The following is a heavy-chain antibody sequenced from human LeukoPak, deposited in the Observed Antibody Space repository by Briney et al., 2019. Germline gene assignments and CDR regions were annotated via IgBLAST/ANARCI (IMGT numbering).Heavy chain of an antibody. CDR2: ISAYNGNT. CDR1: GYTFTNYA. J-gene: IGHJ3*02. Sequence: ASVKVSCKASGYTFTNYAISWVRQAPGQGLEWMGWISAYNGNTKYAQKCQGRVTMTTDTSTSTAYMELRGLTSDDTAVYYCARLHSSGWPLDAFDIWGQGTMVTVSS. CDR3: ARLHSSGWPLDAFDI. D-gene: IGHD6-19*01. V-gene: IGHV1-18*01.